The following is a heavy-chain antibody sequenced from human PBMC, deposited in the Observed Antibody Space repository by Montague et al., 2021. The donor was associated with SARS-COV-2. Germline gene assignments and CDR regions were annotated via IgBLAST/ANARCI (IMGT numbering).Heavy chain of an antibody. D-gene: IGHD3-10*01. J-gene: IGHJ5*02. V-gene: IGHV4-59*01. CDR1: GGSISSYY. Sequence: SETLSLTCTVSGGSISSYYWSWIRRPPGKGLEWIGYIYYSGSTNYNPSLKSRVTISVGTSKNQFSLKLSSVTAADTSVYYCARGLPMVRGVIRWFDPWGQGTLVTVAS. CDR3: ARGLPMVRGVIRWFDP. CDR2: IYYSGST.